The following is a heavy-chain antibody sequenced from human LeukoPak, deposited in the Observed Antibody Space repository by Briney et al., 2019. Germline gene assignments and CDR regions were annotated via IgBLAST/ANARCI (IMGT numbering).Heavy chain of an antibody. D-gene: IGHD4-17*01. Sequence: GASVKVSCKASGGTFSSYAISWVRQAPGQGLEWMGRIIPILGIANYAQKFQGRVTITADKSTSTAYMELSSLRSEDTAVYYCARDLTTAPPHPFDYWGQGTLVTVSS. CDR1: GGTFSSYA. CDR3: ARDLTTAPPHPFDY. V-gene: IGHV1-69*04. J-gene: IGHJ4*02. CDR2: IIPILGIA.